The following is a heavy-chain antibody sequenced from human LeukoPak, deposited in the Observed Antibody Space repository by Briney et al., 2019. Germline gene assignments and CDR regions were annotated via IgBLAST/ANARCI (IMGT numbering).Heavy chain of an antibody. CDR2: IRSDGIST. D-gene: IGHD1-26*01. Sequence: GGSLRLSCAGSGFTFSSYWMHWVRQAPGKGLVWVSRIRSDGISTSYADSVKGRFTISRDNAKNTLCLQMNSLRVEDTAVYYCAREWLGSGLDYWGQGTLVTVSS. CDR3: AREWLGSGLDY. CDR1: GFTFSSYW. J-gene: IGHJ4*02. V-gene: IGHV3-74*01.